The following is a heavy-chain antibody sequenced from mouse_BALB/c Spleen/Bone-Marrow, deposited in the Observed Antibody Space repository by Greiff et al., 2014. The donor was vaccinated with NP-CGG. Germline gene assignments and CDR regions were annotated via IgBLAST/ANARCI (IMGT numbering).Heavy chain of an antibody. CDR2: INPNIGGT. CDR1: GYTFTDYT. J-gene: IGHJ3*01. Sequence: VQLQQSGPELVKPGASVKISCKTSGYTFTDYTIHWVKQSPGKSLEWIGNINPNIGGTTYNQKFKGKATLTLDKSSRTAYMELRSLTSEDPAVYYCARGRFAYWGQGTLVTVSA. CDR3: ARGRFAY. V-gene: IGHV1-18*01.